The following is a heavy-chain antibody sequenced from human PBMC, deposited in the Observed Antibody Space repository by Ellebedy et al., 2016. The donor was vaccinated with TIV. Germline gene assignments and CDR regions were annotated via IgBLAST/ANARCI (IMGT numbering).Heavy chain of an antibody. CDR2: IYPGDSDT. Sequence: GESLKISCKGSGYSFTSYWIGWVRQKPGKGLEWMGIIYPGDSDTRYSPSFQGQVTISADKSISTAYVQWSSLKASDTAMYYCARPRAYYGSGSYYPSFLGGMDVWGQGTTVTVSS. CDR1: GYSFTSYW. D-gene: IGHD3-10*01. CDR3: ARPRAYYGSGSYYPSFLGGMDV. J-gene: IGHJ6*02. V-gene: IGHV5-51*01.